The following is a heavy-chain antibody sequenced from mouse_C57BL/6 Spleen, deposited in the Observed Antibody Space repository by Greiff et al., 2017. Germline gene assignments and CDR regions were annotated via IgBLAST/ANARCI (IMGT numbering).Heavy chain of an antibody. CDR2: IDPSDSET. CDR1: GYTFTSYW. D-gene: IGHD2-2*01. V-gene: IGHV1-52*01. CDR3: ARRGVTTSWYFDV. Sequence: QVQLQQPGAELVRPGSSVKLSCKASGYTFTSYWMHWVKQRPIQGLEWIGNIDPSDSETHYNQKFKDKATLTVDKSSSTAYMQLSSLTSADSAVYYCARRGVTTSWYFDVWGTGTTVTVSS. J-gene: IGHJ1*03.